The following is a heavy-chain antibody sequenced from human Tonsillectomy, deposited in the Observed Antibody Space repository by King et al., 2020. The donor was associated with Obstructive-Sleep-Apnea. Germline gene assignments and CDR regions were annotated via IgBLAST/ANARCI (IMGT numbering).Heavy chain of an antibody. Sequence: QLQESGPGLVKPSETLSLTCTVSGGSISSSSYYWGWIRQPPGKGLDWIGSIYYSGGTYYNPSLKSRVTISVDTSKNQFSLKLSSVTAADTAVYYCARWGTTVTTTVDYWGQGTLVTVSS. CDR2: IYYSGGT. D-gene: IGHD4-17*01. J-gene: IGHJ4*02. CDR3: ARWGTTVTTTVDY. CDR1: GGSISSSSYY. V-gene: IGHV4-39*07.